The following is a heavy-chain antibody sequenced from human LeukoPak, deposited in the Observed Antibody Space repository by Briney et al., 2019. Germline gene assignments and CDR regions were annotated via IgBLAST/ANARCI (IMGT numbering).Heavy chain of an antibody. CDR1: GGSISSYY. CDR2: IYTSGST. CDR3: ARQVTMIVVVITQQQFDY. D-gene: IGHD3-22*01. Sequence: SETLSLTCTVSGGSISSYYWSWIRQPPGRGLEWIGYIYTSGSTYYNPSLKSRVTISVDTSKNQFSLKLSSVTAADTAVYYCARQVTMIVVVITQQQFDYWGQGTLVTVSS. V-gene: IGHV4-4*08. J-gene: IGHJ4*02.